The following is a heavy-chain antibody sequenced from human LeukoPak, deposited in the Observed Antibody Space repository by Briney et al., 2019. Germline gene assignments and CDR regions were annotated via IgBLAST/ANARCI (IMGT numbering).Heavy chain of an antibody. CDR1: GDSVSGSPAV. CDR2: AYYRSKWYI. Sequence: SPTLSLTYAISGDSVSGSPAVWNWLRQSPSRGLEWLGRAYYRSKWYIDYAVSVKGRITIPPDTSKNQFSLQLNSVTPEDTAVYYCARGAVRGGTNFDYWGQGTLVTVSS. CDR3: ARGAVRGGTNFDY. V-gene: IGHV6-1*01. D-gene: IGHD3-10*01. J-gene: IGHJ4*02.